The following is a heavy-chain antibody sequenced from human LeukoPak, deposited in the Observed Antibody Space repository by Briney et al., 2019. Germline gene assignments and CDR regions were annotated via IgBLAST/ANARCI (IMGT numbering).Heavy chain of an antibody. CDR3: ARGPGALYSSSWTTFLRYYGMDV. J-gene: IGHJ6*02. Sequence: SVKVSCKVSGYTLTELSMHWVRQAPGKRLEWMGGIIPIFGTANYAQKFQGRVTITADESTSTAYMELSSLRSEDTAVYYCARGPGALYSSSWTTFLRYYGMDVWGQGTTVTVSS. CDR1: GYTLTELS. V-gene: IGHV1-69*13. CDR2: IIPIFGTA. D-gene: IGHD6-13*01.